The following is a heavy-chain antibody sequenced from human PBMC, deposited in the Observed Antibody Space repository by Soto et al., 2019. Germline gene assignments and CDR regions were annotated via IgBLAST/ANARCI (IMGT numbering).Heavy chain of an antibody. V-gene: IGHV3-7*01. D-gene: IGHD3-22*01. CDR3: ARALAATDSL. Sequence: EVQLVESGGGLVQPGGSLRLSCAASGFTSTSYGMHWVRQAPGKGLEWVANINQDGSKKYYVESVKGRFTISRDNAKSSVFLQMISLRDEETAVYFCARALAATDSLWGQGTLVTVSS. J-gene: IGHJ4*02. CDR1: GFTSTSYG. CDR2: INQDGSKK.